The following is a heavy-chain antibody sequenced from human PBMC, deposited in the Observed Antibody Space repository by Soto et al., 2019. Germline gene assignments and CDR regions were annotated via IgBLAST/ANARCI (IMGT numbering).Heavy chain of an antibody. V-gene: IGHV3-48*01. CDR3: ARERALSNYPDY. CDR2: ISSSSSII. CDR1: GFTFSSYS. J-gene: IGHJ4*02. Sequence: GGSLRLSCAASGFTFSSYSMNWVRQAPGKGLEWVSYISSSSSIIYYADSVKGRFTISRDNAKNSLYLQTNSLRAEDTAVYYCARERALSNYPDYRGQGTLVTVSS. D-gene: IGHD3-10*01.